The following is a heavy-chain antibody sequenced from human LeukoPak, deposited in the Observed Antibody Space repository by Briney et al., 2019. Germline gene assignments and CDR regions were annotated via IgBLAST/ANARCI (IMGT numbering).Heavy chain of an antibody. Sequence: GASVKVSCKASGYTFTSYGISWVRQAPGQGLEWMGWISAYNGNTDYAQKPQGRVTMTTDTSTSTAYMELRSLRSDDTAVYYCAIVRSSGAFDIWGQGTMVTVSS. D-gene: IGHD6-6*01. CDR2: ISAYNGNT. CDR3: AIVRSSGAFDI. V-gene: IGHV1-18*04. J-gene: IGHJ3*02. CDR1: GYTFTSYG.